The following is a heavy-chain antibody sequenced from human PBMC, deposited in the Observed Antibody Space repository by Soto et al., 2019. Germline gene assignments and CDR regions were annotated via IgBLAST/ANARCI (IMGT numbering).Heavy chain of an antibody. CDR2: IYYSGST. CDR3: ARDSIYGDNGYYYYGMDV. V-gene: IGHV4-30-4*01. CDR1: GGSISSGDYY. D-gene: IGHD4-17*01. Sequence: QVQLQESGPGLVKPSQTLSLTCTVSGGSISSGDYYWSWIRQPPGKGLEWIGYIYYSGSTYYNPSLKSRVTLSVDTSKNQFSLKLSSVTAADTAVYYCARDSIYGDNGYYYYGMDVWGQGTTVTVSS. J-gene: IGHJ6*02.